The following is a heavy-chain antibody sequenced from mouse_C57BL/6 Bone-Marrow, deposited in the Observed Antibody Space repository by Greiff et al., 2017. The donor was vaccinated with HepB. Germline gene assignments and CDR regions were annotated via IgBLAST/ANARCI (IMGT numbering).Heavy chain of an antibody. V-gene: IGHV1-81*01. CDR1: GYTFTSYG. D-gene: IGHD1-1*01. J-gene: IGHJ2*01. CDR2: IYPRSGNT. Sequence: QVHVKQSGAELARPGASVKLSCKASGYTFTSYGISWVKQRTGQGLEWIGEIYPRSGNTYYNEKFKGKATLTADKSSSTAYMELRSLTSEDSAVYFCARWNYYGTSWGYWGQGTTLTVSS. CDR3: ARWNYYGTSWGY.